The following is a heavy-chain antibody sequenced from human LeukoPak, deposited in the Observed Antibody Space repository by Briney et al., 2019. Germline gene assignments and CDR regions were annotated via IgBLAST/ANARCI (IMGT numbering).Heavy chain of an antibody. J-gene: IGHJ4*02. V-gene: IGHV1-18*01. CDR1: GYTFASYG. Sequence: GASEKVSCNASGYTFASYGIGWVRQAPGQGLEWMGWISAYNGNTNYAQKLQGRVTMTTDTSTSTAYMELRSLRSDDTAVYYCARDALGRKQQLGDYWGQGTLVTVSS. D-gene: IGHD6-13*01. CDR2: ISAYNGNT. CDR3: ARDALGRKQQLGDY.